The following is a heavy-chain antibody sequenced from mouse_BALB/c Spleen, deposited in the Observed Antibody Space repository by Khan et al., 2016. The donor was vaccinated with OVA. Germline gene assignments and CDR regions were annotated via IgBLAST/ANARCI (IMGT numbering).Heavy chain of an antibody. V-gene: IGHV1S41*01. CDR3: ARENYCGSSHYAMDY. J-gene: IGHJ4*01. CDR2: ISPGSNTP. D-gene: IGHD1-1*01. Sequence: DLVKPGASVKLSCKASGYTFTSYWINWIKQRPGQGLEWIGRISPGSNTPYYNEMFKGKATLTVDTSSSTAYIQLSSLSSEDSAVYFCARENYCGSSHYAMDYWGQGTSVTVSS. CDR1: GYTFTSYW.